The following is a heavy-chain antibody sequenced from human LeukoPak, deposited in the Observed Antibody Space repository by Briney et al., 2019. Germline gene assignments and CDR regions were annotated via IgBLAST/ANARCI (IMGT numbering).Heavy chain of an antibody. CDR2: ISTSSNTI. CDR3: ARGDCSGSSCYLSLTTIDY. CDR1: GFTFSSYS. Sequence: PGGSLRLSCAASGFTFSSYSMNWVRQAPGKGLEWVSYISTSSNTIYYADSVKGRFTISRDNAKNSLYLQMNSLRAEDTAVYYCARGDCSGSSCYLSLTTIDYWGQGTLVTVSS. V-gene: IGHV3-48*01. J-gene: IGHJ4*02. D-gene: IGHD2-15*01.